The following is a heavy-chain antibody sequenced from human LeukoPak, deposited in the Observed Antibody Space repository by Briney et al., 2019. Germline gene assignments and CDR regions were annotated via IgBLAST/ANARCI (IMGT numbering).Heavy chain of an antibody. CDR2: ISGGAGST. V-gene: IGHV3-23*01. J-gene: IGHJ6*02. Sequence: GGSLRLSCAASGFTFSDYAMSWVRQAPGKGLEWVSAISGGAGSTYYGDSVKGRFTISRDNSMHALYLQMNSLRAEDTAVYYCAKDNGYHYLYGMDVWGQGTTVTVSS. CDR1: GFTFSDYA. CDR3: AKDNGYHYLYGMDV.